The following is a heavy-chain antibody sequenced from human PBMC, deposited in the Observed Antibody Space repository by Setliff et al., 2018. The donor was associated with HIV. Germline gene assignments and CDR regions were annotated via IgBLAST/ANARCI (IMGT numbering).Heavy chain of an antibody. CDR2: IYYHGST. D-gene: IGHD3-10*01. Sequence: SETLSLTCTVSGGSISSTNYFWGWIRQPPGKGLEWIGTIYYHGSTYYNPSLKSRVTISIDTSKNQFSLKMSSVTAADTAVYYCARNAPVSGELLESYYYYYVDVWGKGTTVTVSS. CDR3: ARNAPVSGELLESYYYYYVDV. J-gene: IGHJ6*03. CDR1: GGSISSTNYF. V-gene: IGHV4-39*07.